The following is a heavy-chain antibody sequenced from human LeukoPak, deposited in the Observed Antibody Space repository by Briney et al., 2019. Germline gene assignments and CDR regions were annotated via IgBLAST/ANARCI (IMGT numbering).Heavy chain of an antibody. CDR3: ARVQDFETRGYYLGD. V-gene: IGHV4-34*01. J-gene: IGHJ4*01. CDR2: INHSGST. Sequence: PSETLSLTCAVYGGSFSDYYWNWIRQPPGKGLEWIGEINHSGSTNYNPSLKSRVTMSVDTFKNQFSLTLSSVTAADTAVYYCARVQDFETRGYYLGDWGHGTLVTVSS. D-gene: IGHD3-22*01. CDR1: GGSFSDYY.